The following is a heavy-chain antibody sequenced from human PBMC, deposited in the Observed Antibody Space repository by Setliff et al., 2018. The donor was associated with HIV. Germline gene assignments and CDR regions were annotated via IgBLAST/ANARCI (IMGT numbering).Heavy chain of an antibody. Sequence: PSETLSLTCTVSVGSISSSRYCWGWIRQPPGKGLEWIGNSCDSGKTSYNPSLMGRIMISVDTSKNQFSLKLGSVTAADTAVYFCARRFEQWLAFDYWGQGTLVTVSS. CDR2: SCDSGKT. V-gene: IGHV4-39*01. J-gene: IGHJ4*02. CDR3: ARRFEQWLAFDY. D-gene: IGHD6-19*01. CDR1: VGSISSSRYC.